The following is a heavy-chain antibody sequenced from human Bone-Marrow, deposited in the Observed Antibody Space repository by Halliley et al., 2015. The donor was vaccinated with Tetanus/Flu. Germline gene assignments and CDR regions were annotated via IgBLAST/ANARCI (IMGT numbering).Heavy chain of an antibody. CDR2: INSDGSST. J-gene: IGHJ6*02. V-gene: IGHV3-74*01. CDR3: VKGVDV. Sequence: PGKGLVGVSQINSDGSSTDYADSVKGRFTISRDNAKNTLYLQMNSLRAEDTAVYFCVKGVDVWGQGTAVTVSS.